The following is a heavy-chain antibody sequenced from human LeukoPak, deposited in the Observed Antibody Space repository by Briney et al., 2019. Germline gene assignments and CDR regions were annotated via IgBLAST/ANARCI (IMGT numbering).Heavy chain of an antibody. D-gene: IGHD2-8*02. Sequence: QSGGSLRLSCAASGFTFSSYWMHWVRHAPGKGLVWVSRINSDGSSTSYADSVKGRFTISRDNAKNTLYLQMNSLRAEDTAVYYCAMGTGYSPYYFDYWGQGTLVTVSS. CDR1: GFTFSSYW. CDR3: AMGTGYSPYYFDY. J-gene: IGHJ4*02. CDR2: INSDGSST. V-gene: IGHV3-74*01.